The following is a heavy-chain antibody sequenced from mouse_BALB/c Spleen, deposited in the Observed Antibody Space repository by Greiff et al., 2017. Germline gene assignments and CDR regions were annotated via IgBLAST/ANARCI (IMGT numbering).Heavy chain of an antibody. Sequence: VQLQQSGPELVKPGASVKISCKASGYTFTDYNMHWVKQSHGKSLEWIGYIYPYNGGTGYNQKFKSKATLTVDNSSSTAYMELRSLTSEDSAVYYCAREVTMITFYAMDYWGQGTSVTVSS. CDR1: GYTFTDYN. CDR2: IYPYNGGT. V-gene: IGHV1S29*02. CDR3: AREVTMITFYAMDY. D-gene: IGHD2-4*01. J-gene: IGHJ4*01.